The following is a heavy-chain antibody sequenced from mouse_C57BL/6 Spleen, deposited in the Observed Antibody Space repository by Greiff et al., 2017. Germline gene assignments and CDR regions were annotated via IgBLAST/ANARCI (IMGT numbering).Heavy chain of an antibody. CDR2: ISRGSSTI. J-gene: IGHJ2*01. D-gene: IGHD2-2*01. V-gene: IGHV5-17*01. CDR1: GFTFSDYG. Sequence: EVKVVESGGGLVKPGGSLKLSCAASGFTFSDYGMHWVRQAPEKGLEWVAYISRGSSTIYYADTVKGRFTISRDNAKNTLFLQMNRLRSEDTAMYYCAKGGSTMVTTFDYWGQGTTLTVSS. CDR3: AKGGSTMVTTFDY.